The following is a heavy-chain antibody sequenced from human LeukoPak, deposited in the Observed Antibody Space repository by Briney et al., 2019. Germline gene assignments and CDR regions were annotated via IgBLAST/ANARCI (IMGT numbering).Heavy chain of an antibody. J-gene: IGHJ4*02. Sequence: SETLYLTCTVSGDSISSGDYYWSWIRQPAGKGLEWIGRISSSGSTNYNPSLKSRVTISVDTSKNQFSLKLSSVTAADTAVYYCARYREVGATVDYWGQGTLVTVSS. CDR1: GDSISSGDYY. CDR3: ARYREVGATVDY. V-gene: IGHV4-61*02. CDR2: ISSSGST. D-gene: IGHD1-26*01.